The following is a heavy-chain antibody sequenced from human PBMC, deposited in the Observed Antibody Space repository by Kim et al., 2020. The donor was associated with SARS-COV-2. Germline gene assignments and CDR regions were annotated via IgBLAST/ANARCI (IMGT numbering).Heavy chain of an antibody. V-gene: IGHV4-61*02. CDR2: IYTSGST. CDR3: ARETVPVAGTYYFYGMDV. CDR1: GGSIRSGSYY. D-gene: IGHD6-19*01. Sequence: SETLSLTCTVSGGSIRSGSYYWSWIRQPAGKGLEWIGRIYTSGSTNYNPSLKSRVTMSVDTSKNQFSLKLSSVTAADTAVYYCARETVPVAGTYYFYGMDVWGQGTTVTVSS. J-gene: IGHJ6*02.